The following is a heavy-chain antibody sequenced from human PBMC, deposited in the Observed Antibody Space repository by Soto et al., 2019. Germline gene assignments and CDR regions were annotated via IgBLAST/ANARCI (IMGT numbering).Heavy chain of an antibody. CDR3: AADPNAVPAAPGLAFDI. D-gene: IGHD2-2*01. J-gene: IGHJ3*02. CDR2: INPSGGST. Sequence: ASVKVSCKASGYTFTSYYMHWVRQAPGQGLEWMGIINPSGGSTSYAQKFQERVTITRDMSTSTAYMELSSLRSEDTAVYYCAADPNAVPAAPGLAFDIWGQGTMVTVSS. V-gene: IGHV1-46*01. CDR1: GYTFTSYY.